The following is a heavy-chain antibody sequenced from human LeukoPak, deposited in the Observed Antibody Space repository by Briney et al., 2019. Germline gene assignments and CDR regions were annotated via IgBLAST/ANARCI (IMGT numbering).Heavy chain of an antibody. D-gene: IGHD2-15*01. CDR1: GYTFTGYY. J-gene: IGHJ4*02. CDR2: SNPNSGGT. V-gene: IGHV1-2*02. Sequence: GASVKVSCKASGYTFTGYYMHWVRQAPGQGLEWMGWSNPNSGGTNYAQKFQGRVTMTRDTSISTAYMELSRLRSDDTAVYYCARGSGGSYWKGYDYWGQGTLVTVSS. CDR3: ARGSGGSYWKGYDY.